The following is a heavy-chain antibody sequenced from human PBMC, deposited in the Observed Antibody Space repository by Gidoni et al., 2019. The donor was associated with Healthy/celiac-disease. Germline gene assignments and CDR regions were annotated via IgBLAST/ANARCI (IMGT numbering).Heavy chain of an antibody. Sequence: EVQLVESAGGLVQPGRSLRLSCAASGFTFDDYAMHWVRQAPGKGLEWVSGISWNSGSIGYGDSGKGRFTISRDNAKNSLYLQINSLRAEDTALYYCAKDKGGSYWGHFDYWGQGTLVTVSS. V-gene: IGHV3-9*01. CDR1: GFTFDDYA. CDR3: AKDKGGSYWGHFDY. J-gene: IGHJ4*02. D-gene: IGHD1-26*01. CDR2: ISWNSGSI.